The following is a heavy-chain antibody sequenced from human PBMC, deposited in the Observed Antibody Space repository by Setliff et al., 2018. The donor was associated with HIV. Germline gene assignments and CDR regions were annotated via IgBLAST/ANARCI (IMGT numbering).Heavy chain of an antibody. CDR2: ISAYNGNT. CDR1: GYTFTSYG. V-gene: IGHV1-18*01. J-gene: IGHJ2*01. CDR3: ARWGRITIFGIAWYFDL. Sequence: ASVKVSCKASGYTFTSYGISWVRQAPGQGLEWMGWISAYNGNTNYAQKLQGRVTMTTDTSTSTAYMELRSLRSDDTAVYYCARWGRITIFGIAWYFDLWGRGTLVTVSS. D-gene: IGHD3-3*01.